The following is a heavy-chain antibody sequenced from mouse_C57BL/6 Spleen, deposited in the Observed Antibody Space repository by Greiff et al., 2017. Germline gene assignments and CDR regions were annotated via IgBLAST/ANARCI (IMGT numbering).Heavy chain of an antibody. CDR3: ARIEESPFAY. Sequence: EVQGVESGGGLVKPGGSLKLSCAASGFTFSSYAMSWVRQTPEQRLEWVATISDGGSYTYYPDNVKGRFTISRDNAKNNRYLQMSNLKSEDTAMYYCARIEESPFAYWGQGTLVTVSA. CDR1: GFTFSSYA. V-gene: IGHV5-4*01. CDR2: ISDGGSYT. J-gene: IGHJ3*01.